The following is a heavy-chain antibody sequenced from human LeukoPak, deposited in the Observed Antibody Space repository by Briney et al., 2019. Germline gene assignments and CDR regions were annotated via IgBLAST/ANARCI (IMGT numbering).Heavy chain of an antibody. CDR1: GFNFSSYS. Sequence: PGGSLRLSCAASGFNFSSYSMNWVRQAPGKGLEWVSSISSSSSFRYYADSVKGRFTISRDNAKNSLYLQMNSLRAEDTAVYYCAKDQEDDSSGSANSWGQGTLVTVSS. D-gene: IGHD3-22*01. CDR2: ISSSSSFR. V-gene: IGHV3-21*01. CDR3: AKDQEDDSSGSANS. J-gene: IGHJ4*02.